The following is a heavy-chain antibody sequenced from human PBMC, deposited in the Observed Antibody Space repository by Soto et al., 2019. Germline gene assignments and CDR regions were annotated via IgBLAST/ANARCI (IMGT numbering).Heavy chain of an antibody. J-gene: IGHJ4*02. CDR2: IIPILGIA. V-gene: IGHV1-69*08. CDR1: GGTFSSYT. CDR3: AREGPEGYGDYVGVFDY. D-gene: IGHD4-17*01. Sequence: QVQLVQSGAEVKKPGSSVKVSCKASGGTFSSYTISWVRQAPGQGLEWMGRIIPILGIANYAQKFQGRVTITEDKSTSTAYMELSSLRSEDTAVYYCAREGPEGYGDYVGVFDYWGQGTLVTVSS.